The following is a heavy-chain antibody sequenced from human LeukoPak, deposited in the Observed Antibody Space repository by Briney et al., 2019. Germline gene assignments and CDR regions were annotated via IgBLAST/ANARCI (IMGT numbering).Heavy chain of an antibody. CDR3: ARLSRYYYGSGSYPADVNWFDP. J-gene: IGHJ5*02. CDR1: GYTFTGYY. V-gene: IGHV1-2*02. D-gene: IGHD3-10*01. CDR2: INPNSGGT. Sequence: ASVKVSCKASGYTFTGYYMHWVRQAPGQGLKWMGWINPNSGGTNYAQKFQGRVTMTRDTSISTAYMELSRLRSDDTAVYYCARLSRYYYGSGSYPADVNWFDPWGQGTLVTVSS.